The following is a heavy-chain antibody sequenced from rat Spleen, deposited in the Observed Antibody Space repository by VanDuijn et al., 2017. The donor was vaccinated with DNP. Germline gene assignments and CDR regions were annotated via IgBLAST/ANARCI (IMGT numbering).Heavy chain of an antibody. V-gene: IGHV5-46*01. J-gene: IGHJ2*01. D-gene: IGHD1-12*02. Sequence: GGSTYYPDSVKGRFTISRDNAKNTLYLQMNSLRSEDSATYYCARGPPDGSYYYALDYWGQGVMVTVSS. CDR2: GGST. CDR3: ARGPPDGSYYYALDY.